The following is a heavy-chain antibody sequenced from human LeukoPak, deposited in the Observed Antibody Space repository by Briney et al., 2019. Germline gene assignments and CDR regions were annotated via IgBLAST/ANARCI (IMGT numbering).Heavy chain of an antibody. J-gene: IGHJ4*02. D-gene: IGHD3-22*01. CDR3: VYYDSSGYYYGRLRY. CDR1: GFTFSTFD. V-gene: IGHV3-23*01. CDR2: IGGFDGST. Sequence: PGGSLRLSCAASGFTFSTFDMSWVRQAPGKGLEWVSIIGGFDGSTYYADSVKGRFTISRDNSKNTLFLQMNSLRAEDTATYYCVYYDSSGYYYGRLRYWGQGTLVTVSS.